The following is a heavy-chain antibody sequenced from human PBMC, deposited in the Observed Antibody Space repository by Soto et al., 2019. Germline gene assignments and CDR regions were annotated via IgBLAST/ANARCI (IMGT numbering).Heavy chain of an antibody. CDR2: GWHSGST. Sequence: QVHLQESGPGLVKPSGTLSLTCVVSGASISSDTWWRWVCQAPRRGLEGIGEGWHSGSTNYNPSLNGRATISVDKSMTVFSLKLTSVAAADTGVYYCTRGGKVGSDRSFYYDMDVWGQGTLVTVSS. CDR1: GASISSDTW. D-gene: IGHD2-15*01. J-gene: IGHJ6*02. CDR3: TRGGKVGSDRSFYYDMDV. V-gene: IGHV4-4*02.